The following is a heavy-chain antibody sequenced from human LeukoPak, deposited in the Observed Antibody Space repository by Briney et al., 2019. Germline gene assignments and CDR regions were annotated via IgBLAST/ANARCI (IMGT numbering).Heavy chain of an antibody. Sequence: GGSLRLSCAASGFTFSDYYMSWIRQAPGKGLEWVSYISSSGSTIYYADSVKGRFTISRDNAKNSLYLQMNSLRAEDTAVYYCARDMTIDRVAVVGYWGQGTLVTVSS. CDR2: ISSSGSTI. CDR1: GFTFSDYY. J-gene: IGHJ4*02. D-gene: IGHD6-19*01. V-gene: IGHV3-11*01. CDR3: ARDMTIDRVAVVGY.